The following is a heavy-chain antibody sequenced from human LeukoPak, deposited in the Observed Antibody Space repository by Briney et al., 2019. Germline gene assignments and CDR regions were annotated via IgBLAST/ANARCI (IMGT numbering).Heavy chain of an antibody. D-gene: IGHD1-26*01. Sequence: GGSLRLSCAGSGFTFSSYWMHWVRQAPGKGLVWVSRINSDGSSTIYADSVKGRFTISRDNANNTLNLQMNSLGPEDTAVYYCASLVGATDADYWGQGTLVTVSS. CDR3: ASLVGATDADY. CDR2: INSDGSST. J-gene: IGHJ4*02. CDR1: GFTFSSYW. V-gene: IGHV3-74*01.